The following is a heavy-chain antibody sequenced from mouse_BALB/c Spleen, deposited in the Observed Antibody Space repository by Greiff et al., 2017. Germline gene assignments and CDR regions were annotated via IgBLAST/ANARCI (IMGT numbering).Heavy chain of an antibody. CDR2: ISSGGGST. V-gene: IGHV5-12-1*01. J-gene: IGHJ1*01. D-gene: IGHD1-1*01. CDR1: GFAFSSYD. Sequence: EVKLMESGGGLVKPGGSLKLSCAASGFAFSSYDMSWVRQTPEKRLEWVAYISSGGGSTYYPDTVKGRFTISRDNAKNTLYLQMSSLKSEDTAMYYCARHYYGSSPYFDVWGAGTTVTVSS. CDR3: ARHYYGSSPYFDV.